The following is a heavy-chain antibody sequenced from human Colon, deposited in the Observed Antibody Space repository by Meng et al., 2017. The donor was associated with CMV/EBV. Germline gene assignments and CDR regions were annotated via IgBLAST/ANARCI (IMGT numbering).Heavy chain of an antibody. CDR3: ARDLRLTGAFDY. CDR1: GFSVSDKY. Sequence: GGSLRLSCAASGFSVSDKYMSWVRQAPGKGLEWVSVVHTGGNSYYADSVKGRFTISRGTSKNMIYLQMDSLRAEDTAVYYCARDLRLTGAFDYWGQGTLVTVSS. V-gene: IGHV3-53*01. CDR2: VHTGGNS. J-gene: IGHJ4*02. D-gene: IGHD3-9*01.